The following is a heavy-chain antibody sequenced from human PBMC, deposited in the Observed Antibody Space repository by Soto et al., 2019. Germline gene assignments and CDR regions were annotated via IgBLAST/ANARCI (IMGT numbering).Heavy chain of an antibody. CDR2: INHSGST. V-gene: IGHV4-34*01. J-gene: IGHJ4*02. CDR1: GGSFSGYY. CDR3: AIITMVRGVRY. D-gene: IGHD3-10*01. Sequence: SETLSLTCAVYGGSFSGYYWSWIRQPPGKGLEWIGEINHSGSTNYNPSLKSRVTISVDTSKNQFSLKLSSVTAADTAVYYCAIITMVRGVRYWGQGTLVTVSS.